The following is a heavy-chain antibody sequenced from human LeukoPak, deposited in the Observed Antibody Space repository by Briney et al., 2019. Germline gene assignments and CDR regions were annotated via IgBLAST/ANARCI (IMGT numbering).Heavy chain of an antibody. V-gene: IGHV3-23*01. CDR1: GFTFSSYA. Sequence: PGGSLRLSCAASGFTFSSYAMSWVRQAPGKGLEWVSAISGSGGSTYYADSVKGRFTISRDNSKNTLYLQMNSLRAEDTAVYYCARGLRHLPSRWFDPWGQGTLVTVSS. CDR2: ISGSGGST. CDR3: ARGLRHLPSRWFDP. J-gene: IGHJ5*02. D-gene: IGHD3-3*02.